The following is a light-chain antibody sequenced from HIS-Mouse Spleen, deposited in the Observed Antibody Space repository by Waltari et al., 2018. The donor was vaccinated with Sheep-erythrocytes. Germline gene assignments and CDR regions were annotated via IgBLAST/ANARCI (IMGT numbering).Light chain of an antibody. CDR2: GAS. CDR3: QQYGSSLRT. Sequence: EIVLTQSPGTLALSPGERATLSCRASQSVSSSYLAWYQQKPGQAPRLLIYGASNRATAIPDRLSGSGSGTDFTLTISRLEPEDFSVYYCQQYGSSLRTFGQGTKVEIK. CDR1: QSVSSSY. V-gene: IGKV3-20*01. J-gene: IGKJ1*01.